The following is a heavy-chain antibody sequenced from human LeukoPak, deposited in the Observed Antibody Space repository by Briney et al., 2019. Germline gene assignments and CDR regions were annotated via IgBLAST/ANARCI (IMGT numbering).Heavy chain of an antibody. D-gene: IGHD6-13*01. V-gene: IGHV4-59*01. J-gene: IGHJ4*02. CDR3: ARDKDSSSEFDY. CDR2: IYYSGNT. CDR1: GGSISSYY. Sequence: SETLSLTCTVSGGSISSYYWSWIRQPPGKGLEWIGYIYYSGNTNYNPSLKSRVTISVDTSKNQFSLKLSSVTAADTAVYYCARDKDSSSEFDYWGQGTLVTVSS.